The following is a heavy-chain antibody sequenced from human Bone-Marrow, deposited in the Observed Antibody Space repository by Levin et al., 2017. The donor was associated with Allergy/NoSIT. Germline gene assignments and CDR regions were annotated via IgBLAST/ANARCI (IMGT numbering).Heavy chain of an antibody. CDR1: GFTFNDFA. Sequence: GGSLRLSCAASGFTFNDFAMHWVRQVPGKGLEWVSGISWDSGSISYADSVKGRFTISRDNAKNSLYLQMNSLRPEDTALYYCAKDNGDGGYYFYRYMDVWGKGSTVTVSS. D-gene: IGHD5-24*01. V-gene: IGHV3-9*01. J-gene: IGHJ6*03. CDR3: AKDNGDGGYYFYRYMDV. CDR2: ISWDSGSI.